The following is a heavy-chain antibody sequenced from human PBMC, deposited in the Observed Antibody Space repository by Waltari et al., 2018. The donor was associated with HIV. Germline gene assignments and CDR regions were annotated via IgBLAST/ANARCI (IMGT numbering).Heavy chain of an antibody. CDR1: GFALRHYS. D-gene: IGHD3-10*01. Sequence: LVESGGGGVKIGGSISIICEASGFALRHYSMNWVGQSPVRGLEWVASIRRGNNEKHYLDSVRGRFVISRDNSESFVYLQMESVREEDTATYFCVRDDPGYGPIDYWGQGTPVTV. CDR3: VRDDPGYGPIDY. V-gene: IGHV3-21*04. J-gene: IGHJ4*02. CDR2: IRRGNNEK.